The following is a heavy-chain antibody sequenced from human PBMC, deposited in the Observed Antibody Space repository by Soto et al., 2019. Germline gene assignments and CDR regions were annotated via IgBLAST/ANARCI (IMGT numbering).Heavy chain of an antibody. CDR3: ARDRYDFWSGSPQNNWFDP. CDR2: INSDGSST. V-gene: IGHV3-74*01. Sequence: QPGGSLRLSCAASGFTFSSYWMHWVRQAPGKGLVWVSRINSDGSSTSYADSVKGRFTISRDNAKNTLYLQMNSLRAEDTAVYYCARDRYDFWSGSPQNNWFDPWGQGTLVTVSS. CDR1: GFTFSSYW. J-gene: IGHJ5*02. D-gene: IGHD3-3*01.